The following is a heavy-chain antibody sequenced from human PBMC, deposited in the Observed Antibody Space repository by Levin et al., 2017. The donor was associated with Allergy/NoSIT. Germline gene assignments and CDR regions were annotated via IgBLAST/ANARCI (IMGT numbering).Heavy chain of an antibody. CDR3: ARWVDGILTGYSNFDY. J-gene: IGHJ4*02. CDR1: GGSISSSSYY. D-gene: IGHD3-9*01. CDR2: IYYSGST. V-gene: IGHV4-39*01. Sequence: SQTLSLTCTVSGGSISSSSYYWGWIRQPPGKGLEWIGSIYYSGSTYYNPSLKSRVTISVDTSKNQFSLKLSSVTAADTAVYYCARWVDGILTGYSNFDYWGQGTLVTVSS.